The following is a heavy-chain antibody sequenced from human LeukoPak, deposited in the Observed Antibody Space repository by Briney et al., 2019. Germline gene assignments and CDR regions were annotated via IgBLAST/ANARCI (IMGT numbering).Heavy chain of an antibody. Sequence: ASVKVSCKASGGTFSSYAISWVRQAPGQGLEWMGGIIPIFGTANYAQKFRGRVTITADKSTSTAYMELSSLRSEDTAVYYCARDLVLVVGANIFDYWGQGTLVTVSS. V-gene: IGHV1-69*06. CDR1: GGTFSSYA. CDR2: IIPIFGTA. D-gene: IGHD1-26*01. J-gene: IGHJ4*02. CDR3: ARDLVLVVGANIFDY.